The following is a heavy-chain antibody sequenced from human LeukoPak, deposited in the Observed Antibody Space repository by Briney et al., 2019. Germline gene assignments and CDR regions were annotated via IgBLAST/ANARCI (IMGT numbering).Heavy chain of an antibody. CDR3: ASYSYGAFDY. CDR1: GFTFDDYG. CDR2: ISWNSGNI. D-gene: IGHD5-18*01. V-gene: IGHV3-9*01. J-gene: IGHJ4*02. Sequence: GESLRLSCAASGFTFDDYGMHWVRQAPGKGLEWVSGISWNSGNIGYADSVRGRFTISRDNAKNSLYLQMNSLRAEDTAVYYCASYSYGAFDYRGQGTLVTVSS.